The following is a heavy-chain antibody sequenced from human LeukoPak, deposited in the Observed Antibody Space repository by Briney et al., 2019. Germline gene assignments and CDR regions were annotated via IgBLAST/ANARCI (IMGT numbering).Heavy chain of an antibody. J-gene: IGHJ4*02. CDR3: ARRGSASTLDY. V-gene: IGHV4-34*01. Sequence: SETLSLTCAVYGESFSGNYWSWIRHYPAKGLEWVGEINHSGSTSYNPSLKSRVTMSVDTSKNQFSLKLSSVTAADTAVYYCARRGSASTLDYWGQGTLVTVSS. CDR2: INHSGST. D-gene: IGHD2-2*01. CDR1: GESFSGNY.